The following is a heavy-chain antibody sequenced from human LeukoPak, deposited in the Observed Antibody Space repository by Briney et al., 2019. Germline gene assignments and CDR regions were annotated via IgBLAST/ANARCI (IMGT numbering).Heavy chain of an antibody. CDR3: GKNRYSGSLSPFDI. Sequence: AGGFLRLSCAASKYALSSYAQSWVRKAPGKGLEWVSAISGGGGNTYYADSVKGRFTISRDNSKNTLYLQMNSLRAEDTAVYYCGKNRYSGSLSPFDIWGQGTMVTVSS. V-gene: IGHV3-23*01. CDR1: KYALSSYA. J-gene: IGHJ3*02. CDR2: ISGGGGNT. D-gene: IGHD1-26*01.